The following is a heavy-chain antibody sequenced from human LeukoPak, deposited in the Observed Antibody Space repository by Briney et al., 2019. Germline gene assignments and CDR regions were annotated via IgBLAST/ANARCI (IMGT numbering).Heavy chain of an antibody. CDR1: GNYW. D-gene: IGHD2-8*01. CDR2: INSDGSWT. J-gene: IGHJ2*01. Sequence: GGSLRLSCAASGNYWMHWVRQVPGKGLVWVSHINSDGSWTSYADSVRGRFTISRDNSKDTLYLQMNSLRAEDAGMYYCAKQMGPPWYFHLWGRGTLVTVSS. CDR3: AKQMGPPWYFHL. V-gene: IGHV3-74*01.